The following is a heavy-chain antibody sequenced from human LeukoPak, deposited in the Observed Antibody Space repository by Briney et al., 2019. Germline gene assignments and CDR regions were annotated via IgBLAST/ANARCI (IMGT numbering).Heavy chain of an antibody. Sequence: SETLSLTCTVSGGSISSSSYYWGWIRQPPGKGLEWIGSIYYSGSTYYNPSLKSRATISVDTSKNQFSLKLSSVTAADTAVYYCARAYDLPPSLDYWGQGTLVTVSS. J-gene: IGHJ4*02. CDR2: IYYSGST. V-gene: IGHV4-39*01. CDR1: GGSISSSSYY. D-gene: IGHD3-16*01. CDR3: ARAYDLPPSLDY.